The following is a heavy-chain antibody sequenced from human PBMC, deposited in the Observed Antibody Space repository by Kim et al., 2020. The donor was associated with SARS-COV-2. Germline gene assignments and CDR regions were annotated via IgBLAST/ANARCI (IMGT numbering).Heavy chain of an antibody. J-gene: IGHJ4*02. V-gene: IGHV1-46*03. Sequence: SYAKKFQGRVTMTRDTSTSTVYMELSSLRSEDTAVYYCARGHSSGCSFDYWGQGTLVTVSS. D-gene: IGHD6-19*01. CDR3: ARGHSSGCSFDY.